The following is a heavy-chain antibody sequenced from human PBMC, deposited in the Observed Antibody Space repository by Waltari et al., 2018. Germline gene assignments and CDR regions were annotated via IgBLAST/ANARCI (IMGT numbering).Heavy chain of an antibody. Sequence: QVQLQESGPGLVTPSETLSLTCTVSGGSISSYYWTLIRQPPGKGLEWIGYIYYRGSTNYNPSLKSGVTISVDTSKNQFSLKLSSVTAADTAVYYCARDRNYYGSGSYYDQDYGMDVWGQGTTVTVSS. J-gene: IGHJ6*02. CDR1: GGSISSYY. D-gene: IGHD3-10*01. V-gene: IGHV4-59*01. CDR2: IYYRGST. CDR3: ARDRNYYGSGSYYDQDYGMDV.